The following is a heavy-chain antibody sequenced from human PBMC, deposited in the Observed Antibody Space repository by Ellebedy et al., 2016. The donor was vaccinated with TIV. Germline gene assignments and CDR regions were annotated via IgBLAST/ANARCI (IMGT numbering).Heavy chain of an antibody. V-gene: IGHV1-18*01. CDR1: GYTFTSYG. CDR2: ISAYNGNT. J-gene: IGHJ4*02. D-gene: IGHD6-13*01. Sequence: ASVKVSXXASGYTFTSYGISWVRQAPGQGLEWMGWISAYNGNTNYAQKLQGRVTMTTDTSTSTAYMELRSLRSDDTAVYYCARVRSSSWSFDYWGQGTLVTVSS. CDR3: ARVRSSSWSFDY.